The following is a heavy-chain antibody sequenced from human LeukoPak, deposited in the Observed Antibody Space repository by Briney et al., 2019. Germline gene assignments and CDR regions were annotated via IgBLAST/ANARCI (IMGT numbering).Heavy chain of an antibody. CDR3: ARDGCSGGSCYSAPDY. CDR2: INPSGGST. J-gene: IGHJ4*02. D-gene: IGHD2-15*01. Sequence: ASVKVSCKASGYTFTGYYMHWVRQAPGQGLEWMGWINPSGGSTSYAQKFQGRVTMTRDMSTSTVYMELSSLRSEDTAVYYCARDGCSGGSCYSAPDYWGQGTLVTVSS. V-gene: IGHV1-46*01. CDR1: GYTFTGYY.